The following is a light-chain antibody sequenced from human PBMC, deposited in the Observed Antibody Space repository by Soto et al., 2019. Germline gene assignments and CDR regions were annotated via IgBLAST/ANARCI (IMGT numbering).Light chain of an antibody. CDR2: GAS. CDR1: QSVSSSY. V-gene: IGKV3-20*01. CDR3: QQYGSAPPLT. J-gene: IGKJ4*01. Sequence: EIVLTQSPDTLSLSPGERATLSCRASQSVSSSYLAWYQQKPGQAPRLLIYGASTRATGLPDRFSGSGSGTDFALTISRLETEDFAVYYCQQYGSAPPLTFGGGPKVEIK.